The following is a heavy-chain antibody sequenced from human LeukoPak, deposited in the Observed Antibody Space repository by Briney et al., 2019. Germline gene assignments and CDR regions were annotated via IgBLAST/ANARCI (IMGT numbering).Heavy chain of an antibody. CDR1: GFTFSSYA. Sequence: GGSLRLSCAASGFTFSSYAMHWVRQAPGKGLEWVAVISYDGSNKYYADSVKGRFTISRDNSKNTLYLQMNSLRAEGTAVYYCARDRVVGATENWFDPWGQGTLVTVSS. CDR2: ISYDGSNK. J-gene: IGHJ5*02. CDR3: ARDRVVGATENWFDP. D-gene: IGHD1-26*01. V-gene: IGHV3-30-3*01.